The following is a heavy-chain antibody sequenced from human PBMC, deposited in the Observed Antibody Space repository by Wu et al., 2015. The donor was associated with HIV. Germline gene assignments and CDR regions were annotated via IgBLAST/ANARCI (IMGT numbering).Heavy chain of an antibody. CDR2: IIPIFGTA. Sequence: QVQLVQSGAEVKKPGASVKVSCKASGGTFSSYAISWVRQAPGQGLEWMGRIIPIFGTANYAQKFQGRVTITADESTSTAYMELSSLRSEDTAVYYCARDRPPRAAADPKAGWFDPWGQGTLVTVSS. CDR3: ARDRPPRAAADPKAGWFDP. V-gene: IGHV1-69*18. D-gene: IGHD6-13*01. J-gene: IGHJ5*02. CDR1: GGTFSSYA.